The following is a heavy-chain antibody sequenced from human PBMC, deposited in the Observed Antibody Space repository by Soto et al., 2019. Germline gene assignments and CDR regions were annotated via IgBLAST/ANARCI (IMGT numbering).Heavy chain of an antibody. J-gene: IGHJ3*02. CDR3: AREGLTFGPGAVGGAFDI. V-gene: IGHV1-69*12. D-gene: IGHD2-2*01. CDR2: IIPIFGTI. Sequence: QVQLVQSGTEVKKPGSSVKVSCKASGGTFDSNAISWVRLAPGQGLEWMGGIIPIFGTINNAQKFQDRVTITAXEXTXRXXMELGSIRCADTAIYYCAREGLTFGPGAVGGAFDIWGQGTLVTVSS. CDR1: GGTFDSNA.